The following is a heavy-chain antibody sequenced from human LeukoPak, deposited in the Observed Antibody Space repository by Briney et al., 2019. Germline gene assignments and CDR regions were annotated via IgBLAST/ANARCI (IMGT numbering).Heavy chain of an antibody. CDR3: ARESLYCSSTSCYLDRSFDY. CDR1: GYTFSNYG. J-gene: IGHJ4*02. D-gene: IGHD2-2*01. CDR2: IIPIFGTA. V-gene: IGHV1-69*13. Sequence: GASVKVSCKTSGYTFSNYGISWVRQAPGEGLEWMGGIIPIFGTANYAQKFQGRVTITADESTSTAYMELSSLRSEDTAVYYCARESLYCSSTSCYLDRSFDYWGQGTLVTVSS.